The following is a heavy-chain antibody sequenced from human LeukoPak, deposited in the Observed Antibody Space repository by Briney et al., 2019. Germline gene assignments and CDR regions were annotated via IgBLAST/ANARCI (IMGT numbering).Heavy chain of an antibody. Sequence: ASVKVSCKASGYTFTSYDINWVRQATGQGLEWMGWMNPNSGNTGYAQKFQGRVTMTRNTSISTAYMELSSLRSEDTAVYYCARGIVVVPAATRRDYYMDVWGKGTTVTVSS. CDR2: MNPNSGNT. V-gene: IGHV1-8*01. J-gene: IGHJ6*03. CDR1: GYTFTSYD. CDR3: ARGIVVVPAATRRDYYMDV. D-gene: IGHD2-2*01.